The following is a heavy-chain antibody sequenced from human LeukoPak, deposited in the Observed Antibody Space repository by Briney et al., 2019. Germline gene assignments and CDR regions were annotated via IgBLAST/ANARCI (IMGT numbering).Heavy chain of an antibody. Sequence: GGSLRLSCAASGFTVSSNYMSWVRQAPGKGLEWVATISDDGRDIYYADSVKGQFTISRDNTKNTLYLQMNSLRAEDTAIYYCAKSMSTFYRGYFDYWGQGTLVTVSS. D-gene: IGHD5/OR15-5a*01. CDR3: AKSMSTFYRGYFDY. J-gene: IGHJ4*02. CDR1: GFTVSSNY. CDR2: ISDDGRDI. V-gene: IGHV3-23*01.